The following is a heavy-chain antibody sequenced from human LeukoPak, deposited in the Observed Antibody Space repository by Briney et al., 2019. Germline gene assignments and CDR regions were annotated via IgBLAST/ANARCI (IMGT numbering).Heavy chain of an antibody. Sequence: GASVKVSCKVSGYTLTELSMHWVRQAPGKGLEWMGGFDPEDGETIYAQKFQGRVTMTEDTSTDTAYMELSSLRSEDTAVYYCARDLALLGYYDSSGHDYWGQGTLVTVSS. CDR3: ARDLALLGYYDSSGHDY. CDR2: FDPEDGET. CDR1: GYTLTELS. D-gene: IGHD3-22*01. J-gene: IGHJ4*02. V-gene: IGHV1-24*01.